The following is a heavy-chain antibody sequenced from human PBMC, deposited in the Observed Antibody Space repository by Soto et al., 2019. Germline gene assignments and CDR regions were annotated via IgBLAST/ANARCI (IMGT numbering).Heavy chain of an antibody. V-gene: IGHV1-3*01. CDR3: AKGGGAIIN. CDR2: INADNGDT. J-gene: IGHJ4*02. D-gene: IGHD3-16*02. Sequence: QVQLVQSGAEVKKPGTSVKVSCKASGYAFTSYTIHWVRPAPGQRLEWMGWINADNGDTKYSQKFLGRATITRDTSASTAYMELGSLRSEDTAEYYCAKGGGAIINWGQGTLVTVSS. CDR1: GYAFTSYT.